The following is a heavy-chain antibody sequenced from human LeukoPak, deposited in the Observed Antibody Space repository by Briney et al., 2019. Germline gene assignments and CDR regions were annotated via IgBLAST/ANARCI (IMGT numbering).Heavy chain of an antibody. CDR3: ARALGDQPDYYYGMDV. CDR2: ISSSSSYI. J-gene: IGHJ6*02. Sequence: GGSLRLSCAASGFTFSTYSMHWVRQAPGKGLEWVSFISSSSSYIKYADSVTGRFTISRDNADNSLFLQMNSLRAEDTAVYYCARALGDQPDYYYGMDVWGQGTTVTVSS. V-gene: IGHV3-21*01. CDR1: GFTFSTYS. D-gene: IGHD2-2*01.